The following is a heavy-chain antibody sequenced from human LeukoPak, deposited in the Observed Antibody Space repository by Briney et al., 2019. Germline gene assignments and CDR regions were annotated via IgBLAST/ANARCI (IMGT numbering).Heavy chain of an antibody. CDR1: GFTFSSYG. V-gene: IGHV3-23*01. D-gene: IGHD3-10*01. J-gene: IGHJ4*02. CDR2: ISGSGGST. CDR3: AKGPLRGVTKGPIDF. Sequence: HPGGSLRLSCAASGFTFSSYGMSWVRQAPGKGLEWVSAISGSGGSTYYADSVKGRFTISRDNSKNTLYLQMNSLRAEDTAVYYCAKGPLRGVTKGPIDFWGQGTLVTVSS.